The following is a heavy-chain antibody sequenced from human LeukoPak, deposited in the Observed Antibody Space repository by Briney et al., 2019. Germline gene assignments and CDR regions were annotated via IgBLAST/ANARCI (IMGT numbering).Heavy chain of an antibody. Sequence: SVKVSCKASGGTFSSHAISWVRQAPGQGLEWMGGIIPIFGTANYAQKFQGRVTITTDESTSTAYMELSSLRSEDTAVYYCARLGSSGYYARDYWGQGTLVTVSS. J-gene: IGHJ4*02. CDR2: IIPIFGTA. D-gene: IGHD3-22*01. V-gene: IGHV1-69*05. CDR1: GGTFSSHA. CDR3: ARLGSSGYYARDY.